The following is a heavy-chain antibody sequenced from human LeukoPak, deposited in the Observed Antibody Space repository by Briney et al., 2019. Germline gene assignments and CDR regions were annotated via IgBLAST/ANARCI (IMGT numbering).Heavy chain of an antibody. CDR3: ARDLGRYYYGMDV. CDR1: GSTFSSYS. V-gene: IGHV3-21*01. J-gene: IGHJ6*02. D-gene: IGHD7-27*01. CDR2: ISSSSSYI. Sequence: GGSLRLSCAASGSTFSSYSMNWVRQAPGKGLEWVSSISSSSSYIYYADSVKGRFTISRDNAKNSLYLQMNSLRAEDTAVYYCARDLGRYYYGMDVWGQGTTVTVSS.